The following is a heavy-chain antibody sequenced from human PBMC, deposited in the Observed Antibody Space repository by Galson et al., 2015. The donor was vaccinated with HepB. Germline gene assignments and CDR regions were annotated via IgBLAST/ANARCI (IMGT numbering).Heavy chain of an antibody. CDR2: IDWGDDK. V-gene: IGHV2-70*11. CDR3: ARSLLWFGELEDYYYGMDV. CDR1: GFSLSTSGMC. Sequence: PALVKPTQTLTLTCTFSGFSLSTSGMCVSWIRQPPGKALEWLARIDWGDDKYYSTSLKTRLTISKDTSKNQVVLTMTNMDPVDTATYYCARSLLWFGELEDYYYGMDVWGQGTTVTVSS. D-gene: IGHD3-10*01. J-gene: IGHJ6*02.